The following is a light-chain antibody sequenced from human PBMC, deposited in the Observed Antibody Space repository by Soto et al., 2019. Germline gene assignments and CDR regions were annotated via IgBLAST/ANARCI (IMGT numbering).Light chain of an antibody. J-gene: IGKJ1*01. CDR3: QQYNNWPGT. CDR1: QSVSSN. CDR2: GAS. Sequence: EIVMTQSPATLSVSRGERATLSCRASQSVSSNLAWYQQKPGQAPRLLIYGASTRATGIPARFSGSGSGTEFTLTISSLQSEDFAVSYCQQYNNWPGTFGQGTKVDNQ. V-gene: IGKV3-15*01.